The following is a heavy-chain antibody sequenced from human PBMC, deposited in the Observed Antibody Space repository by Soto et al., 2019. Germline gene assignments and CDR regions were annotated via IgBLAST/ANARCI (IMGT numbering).Heavy chain of an antibody. CDR3: ARGPYYDLIWNYYYMDV. V-gene: IGHV4-59*08. CDR1: GGSISGLY. J-gene: IGHJ6*03. CDR2: MYYSGST. Sequence: QVQLQESGPGLVKPSETLSLSCSVSGGSISGLYWSWVRQTPGKGLEWIGYMYYSGSTNYNPSLKSRVTISVDTSKNPFSLRLTSVTAADTAVYYGARGPYYDLIWNYYYMDVWGKGTTVTVSS. D-gene: IGHD3-16*01.